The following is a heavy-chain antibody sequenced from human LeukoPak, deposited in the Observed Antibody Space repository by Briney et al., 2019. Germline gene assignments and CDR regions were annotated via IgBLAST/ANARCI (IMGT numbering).Heavy chain of an antibody. Sequence: ASVKVSCKASGYTFTGYYMHWVRQAPGQGLEWMGWINPNSGGTNYAQKFQGRVTMTRDTSISTAYMELSRLRSDDTAVYYCARAVGYNWNYFDYWGQGTLVTVSS. CDR2: INPNSGGT. V-gene: IGHV1-2*02. J-gene: IGHJ4*02. CDR3: ARAVGYNWNYFDY. CDR1: GYTFTGYY. D-gene: IGHD1-20*01.